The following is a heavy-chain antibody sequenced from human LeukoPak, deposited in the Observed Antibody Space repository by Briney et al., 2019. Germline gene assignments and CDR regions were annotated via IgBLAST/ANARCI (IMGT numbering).Heavy chain of an antibody. V-gene: IGHV3-21*01. CDR3: AREEPGDLGQAFHY. D-gene: IGHD7-27*01. CDR1: GFTFRTYA. CDR2: TGGSGTSI. J-gene: IGHJ4*02. Sequence: PGGSLRLACETSGFTFRTYAMNWVRQAPGKGLEWVSSTGGSGTSIYYADSVKGRFTISRDNAKNSLYLQMNSLRVDDTAVYYCAREEPGDLGQAFHYWGQGTLVTVSS.